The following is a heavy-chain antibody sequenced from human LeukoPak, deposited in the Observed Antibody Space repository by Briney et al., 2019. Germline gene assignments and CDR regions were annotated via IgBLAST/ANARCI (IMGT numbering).Heavy chain of an antibody. J-gene: IGHJ4*02. CDR3: ARDLSGYSYDWSYFDY. CDR2: INAGNGNT. CDR1: GYTFTSYA. V-gene: IGHV1-3*01. Sequence: GASVKVSCKASGYTFTSYAMRWVRQAPGQRLEWMGWINAGNGNTKYSQKFQGRVTITRDTSASTAYMELSSLRSEDTAVYYCARDLSGYSYDWSYFDYWGQGTLVTVSS. D-gene: IGHD5-18*01.